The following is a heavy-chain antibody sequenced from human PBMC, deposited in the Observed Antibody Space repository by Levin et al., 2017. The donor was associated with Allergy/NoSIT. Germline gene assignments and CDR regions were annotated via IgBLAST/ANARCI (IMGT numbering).Heavy chain of an antibody. D-gene: IGHD4-17*01. Sequence: ASVKVSCEAAGYTFTDHYMHWVRQAPGQGLEWMGWVNCNSGDTHYAQKFQDRVTMTRDTSITTAYIEVSSLRFDDTALYFCARNDDGDYVQNFDYWGQGTLVTVSS. V-gene: IGHV1-2*02. CDR1: GYTFTDHY. CDR2: VNCNSGDT. CDR3: ARNDDGDYVQNFDY. J-gene: IGHJ4*02.